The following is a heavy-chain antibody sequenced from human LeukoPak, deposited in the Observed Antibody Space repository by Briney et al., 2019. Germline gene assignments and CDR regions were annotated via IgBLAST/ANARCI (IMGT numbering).Heavy chain of an antibody. Sequence: GGSLRLSCAASGFTFTNYWMHWVRQAPGKGLVWVSRINTDGSSTNYADSVKGRFTISRDNAKNTLYLQMNNLRAEDTAVYYCARGFIGVYAYDIWGQGTMVIVSS. CDR1: GFTFTNYW. CDR3: ARGFIGVYAYDI. D-gene: IGHD3-10*01. CDR2: INTDGSST. V-gene: IGHV3-74*01. J-gene: IGHJ3*02.